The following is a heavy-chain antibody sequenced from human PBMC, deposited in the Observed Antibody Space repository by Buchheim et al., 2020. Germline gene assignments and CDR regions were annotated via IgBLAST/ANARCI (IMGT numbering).Heavy chain of an antibody. J-gene: IGHJ4*02. CDR1: GFTFGDYA. CDR2: IRSKAYGGTT. D-gene: IGHD2-15*01. Sequence: EVQLVESGGGLVQPGRSLRLSCTASGFTFGDYAMSWVRQAPGKGLEWVGFIRSKAYGGTTEYAASVKGRFTISRDDSKSIAYLQMNSLKTEDTAVYYCWVVVAATRDYWGQGTL. V-gene: IGHV3-49*04. CDR3: WVVVAATRDY.